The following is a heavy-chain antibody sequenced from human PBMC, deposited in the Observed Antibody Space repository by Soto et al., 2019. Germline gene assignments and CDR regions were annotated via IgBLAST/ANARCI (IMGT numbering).Heavy chain of an antibody. CDR1: GGTFSSHA. V-gene: IGHV1-69*13. D-gene: IGHD3-10*01. CDR3: ARGPYYYGSGSYYFDY. CDR2: IIPIFGIA. Sequence: SVKVSCKASGGTFSSHAISWVRQAPGQGLEWMGGIIPIFGIANYAQKFQGRVTITADESTSTAYMELSSLRSEDTAVYYCARGPYYYGSGSYYFDYWGQGTLVTVSS. J-gene: IGHJ4*02.